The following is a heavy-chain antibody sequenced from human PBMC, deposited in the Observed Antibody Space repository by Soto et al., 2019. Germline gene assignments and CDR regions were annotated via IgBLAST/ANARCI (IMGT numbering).Heavy chain of an antibody. CDR3: ASYYDFWSGFNWSDP. D-gene: IGHD3-3*01. V-gene: IGHV4-34*01. CDR2: INHSGST. CDR1: GGSFSGYY. Sequence: SETLSLTCAVYGGSFSGYYWSWIRQPPGKGLEWIGEINHSGSTNYNPSLKSRVTISVDTSKNQFSLKLSSVTAADTAVYYCASYYDFWSGFNWSDPWGQGTLVTVSS. J-gene: IGHJ5*02.